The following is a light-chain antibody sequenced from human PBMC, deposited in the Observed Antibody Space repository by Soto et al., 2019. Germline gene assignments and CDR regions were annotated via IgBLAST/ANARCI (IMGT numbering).Light chain of an antibody. CDR2: AAS. CDR1: QSISSY. Sequence: DIQMTQSPSSLSASLGDRVTITCRASQSISSYLNWYQQKPGKAPKLLIYAASSLQSGVPSRFSGSGSGTDFTLTISSLQPEDFATYYCQQYNSYPITFGQGTRLEIK. J-gene: IGKJ5*01. V-gene: IGKV1-39*01. CDR3: QQYNSYPIT.